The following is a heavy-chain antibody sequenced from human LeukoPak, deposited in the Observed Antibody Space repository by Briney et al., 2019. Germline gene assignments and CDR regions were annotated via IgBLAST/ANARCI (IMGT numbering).Heavy chain of an antibody. D-gene: IGHD2-2*01. V-gene: IGHV1-2*02. Sequence: ASVKVSCKASGYTFTTYGISWVRQAPGQGLEWMGWINPNSGGTNYAQKFQGRVTMTRDTSISTAYMELSRLRSDDTAVYYCARDRGAYCSSTSCPNWFDPWGQGTLVTVSS. J-gene: IGHJ5*02. CDR3: ARDRGAYCSSTSCPNWFDP. CDR2: INPNSGGT. CDR1: GYTFTTYG.